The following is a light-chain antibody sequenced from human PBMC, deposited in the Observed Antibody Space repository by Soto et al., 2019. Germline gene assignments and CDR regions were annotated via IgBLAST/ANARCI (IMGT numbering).Light chain of an antibody. V-gene: IGKV3-11*01. CDR2: DAS. J-gene: IGKJ4*01. CDR3: QQRSNWPPT. CDR1: QSVSSY. Sequence: VLTQSPATLSFSPGERATLSCRASQSVSSYLAWYQQKPGQAPRLLIYDASNRATGIPARFSGSGSGTDFTLTISSLEPEDFAVYYCQQRSNWPPTFGGGTKVDIK.